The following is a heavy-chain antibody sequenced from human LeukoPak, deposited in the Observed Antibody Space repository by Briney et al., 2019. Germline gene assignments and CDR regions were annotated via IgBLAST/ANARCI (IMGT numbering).Heavy chain of an antibody. V-gene: IGHV4-61*02. J-gene: IGHJ4*02. CDR2: IYTSGST. D-gene: IGHD2-2*01. CDR3: ATIVAAATAHFDY. Sequence: TLSLTCTVSGGSISSGSYYWSWIQQPAGKGLEWIGRIYTSGSTNYNPSLKSRVTISVDTSKNQFSLKLSSVTAADTAVYYCATIVAAATAHFDYWGQGTLVTVSS. CDR1: GGSISSGSYY.